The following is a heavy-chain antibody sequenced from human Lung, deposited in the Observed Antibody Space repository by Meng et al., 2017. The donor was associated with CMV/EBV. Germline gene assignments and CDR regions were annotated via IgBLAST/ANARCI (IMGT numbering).Heavy chain of an antibody. J-gene: IGHJ4*02. CDR3: ARNPVTNRRGSHFDC. V-gene: IGHV3-7*01. CDR2: IKQDGSEK. Sequence: GESLKISCAASGFILSSYWMSWVRQAPGKGLEWVANIKQDGSEKYYVDSVRGRFTISRDNAKSSLYLQMNGLRAEDTAVYYCARNPVTNRRGSHFDCWGQGXLVTVSS. CDR1: GFILSSYW. D-gene: IGHD4-17*01.